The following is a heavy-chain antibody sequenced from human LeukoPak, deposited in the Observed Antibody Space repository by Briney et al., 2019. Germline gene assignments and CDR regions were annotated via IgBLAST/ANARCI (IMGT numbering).Heavy chain of an antibody. Sequence: GASVKVSCKASGYTFTSYDINWVRQATGQGLEWMGWMNPNSGNTGYAHKFQGRVTITRDTSITTAYMELSSLGSEDTAVYYCVRDDLGYSDSDHWGQGTLVTVSS. CDR3: VRDDLGYSDSDH. V-gene: IGHV1-8*03. J-gene: IGHJ5*02. CDR1: GYTFTSYD. CDR2: MNPNSGNT. D-gene: IGHD5-12*01.